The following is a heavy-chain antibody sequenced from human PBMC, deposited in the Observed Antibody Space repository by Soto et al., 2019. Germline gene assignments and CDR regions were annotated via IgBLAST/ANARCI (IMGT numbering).Heavy chain of an antibody. J-gene: IGHJ5*01. CDR2: IYKSTTT. CDR1: GDSISTVDYF. CDR3: ARGRYCLTGRCFPNWFDS. D-gene: IGHD2-15*01. V-gene: IGHV4-30-4*01. Sequence: LSLTCSVSGDSISTVDYFWAWICQPPGQALEYIGYIYKSTTTYYNPSFENRVAISLDTSKSQFSLTVTSVTAADTAVYFCARGRYCLTGRCFPNWFDSWGQGTLVTVS.